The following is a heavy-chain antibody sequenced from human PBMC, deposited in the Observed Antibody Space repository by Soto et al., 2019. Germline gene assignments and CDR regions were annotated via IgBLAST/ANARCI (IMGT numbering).Heavy chain of an antibody. CDR1: GFTFSSYA. D-gene: IGHD6-19*01. Sequence: PGGSLRLSCSASGFTFSSYAMHWVRQAPGKGLEWVAVISYDGSNKYYADSVKGRFTISRDNSKNTLYLQMNSLRAEDTAVYYCAKSHSVKSYYYYYGMDVWGQGTTVTVSS. CDR3: AKSHSVKSYYYYYGMDV. V-gene: IGHV3-30-3*02. J-gene: IGHJ6*02. CDR2: ISYDGSNK.